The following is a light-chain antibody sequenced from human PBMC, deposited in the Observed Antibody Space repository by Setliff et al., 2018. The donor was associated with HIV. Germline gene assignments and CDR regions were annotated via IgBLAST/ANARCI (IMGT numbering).Light chain of an antibody. CDR3: SSYTNTPLYV. CDR2: DVS. CDR1: SSDVGGFNY. Sequence: QSVLTQPVSVSGSPGQSITISCTGSSSDVGGFNYVSWYRQHPGKAPKLMIFDVSNRPSGVSNRFSGSKSGNTASLTISGLQAEVEADYYCSSYTNTPLYVFGTGTKVTVL. J-gene: IGLJ1*01. V-gene: IGLV2-14*03.